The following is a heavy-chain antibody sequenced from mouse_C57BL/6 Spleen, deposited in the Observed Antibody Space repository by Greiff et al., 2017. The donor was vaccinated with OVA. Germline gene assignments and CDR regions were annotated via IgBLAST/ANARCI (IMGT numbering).Heavy chain of an antibody. CDR1: GYSFTGYY. CDR3: ARRFDY. J-gene: IGHJ2*01. Sequence: EVHLVESGPELVKPGASVKISCKASGYSFTGYYMNWVKQSPEKSLEWIGEINPSTGGTTYNQKFKAKATLTVDKSSSTAYMQLKSLTSEDSAVYYCARRFDYWGQGTTLTVSS. V-gene: IGHV1-42*01. CDR2: INPSTGGT.